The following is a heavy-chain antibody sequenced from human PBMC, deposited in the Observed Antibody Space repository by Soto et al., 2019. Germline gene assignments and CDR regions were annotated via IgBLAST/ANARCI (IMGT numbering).Heavy chain of an antibody. V-gene: IGHV1-69*13. CDR3: ARFRIAVAGPLLNPDAFDI. D-gene: IGHD6-19*01. J-gene: IGHJ3*02. Sequence: SVKVSCKASGGTFSSYANSWVRQAPGQGLEWMGGIIPIFGTANYAQKFQGRVTITADESTSTAYMELSSLRSEDTAVYYCARFRIAVAGPLLNPDAFDIWGQGTMVTVSS. CDR1: GGTFSSYA. CDR2: IIPIFGTA.